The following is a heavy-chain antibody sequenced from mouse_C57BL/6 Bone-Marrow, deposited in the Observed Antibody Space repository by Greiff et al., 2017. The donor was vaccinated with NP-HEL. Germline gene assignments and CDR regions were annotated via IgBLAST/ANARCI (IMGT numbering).Heavy chain of an antibody. CDR2: IDPSDSYT. V-gene: IGHV1-50*01. J-gene: IGHJ2*01. CDR3: ARGGVRGD. D-gene: IGHD2-2*01. Sequence: QVQLQQPGAELVKPGASVKLSCKASGYTFTSYWMQWVKQRPGQGLEWIGEIDPSDSYTNYNQKFKGKATLTVDTSSSTAYMQLSSLTSEDSAVYYCARGGVRGDGGQGTPLTVPS. CDR1: GYTFTSYW.